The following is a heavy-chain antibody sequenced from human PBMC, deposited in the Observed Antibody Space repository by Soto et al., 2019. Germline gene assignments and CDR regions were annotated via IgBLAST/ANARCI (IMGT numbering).Heavy chain of an antibody. CDR2: ISAYNGNT. V-gene: IGHV1-18*01. CDR3: TRGFPLWFDP. CDR1: GYTFTSYG. J-gene: IGHJ5*02. D-gene: IGHD3-3*01. Sequence: GASVKVSCKASGYTFTSYGISWVRQAPGQGLEWMGWISAYNGNTNYAQKLQGRVTMSTDTSTSTAYMELSSRRSEDTAVYYCTRGFPLWFDPWGQGTLVTVSS.